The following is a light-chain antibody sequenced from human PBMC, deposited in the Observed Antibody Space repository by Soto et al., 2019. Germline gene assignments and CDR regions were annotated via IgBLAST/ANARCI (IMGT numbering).Light chain of an antibody. Sequence: EIVLTQSPATLSVTPGERATLSCRASKSVSNNVAWYQQKPGQAPRLLFYSASTRATGIPARFSGSASGTEFTLPISSVQSEEFAVYYCQHYNEWPLTFGGGTTVETK. J-gene: IGKJ4*01. CDR3: QHYNEWPLT. CDR2: SAS. V-gene: IGKV3-15*01. CDR1: KSVSNN.